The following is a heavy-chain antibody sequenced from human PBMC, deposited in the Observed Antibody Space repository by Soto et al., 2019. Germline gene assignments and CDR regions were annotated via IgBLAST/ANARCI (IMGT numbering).Heavy chain of an antibody. CDR2: ISAYNGNT. D-gene: IGHD6-6*01. V-gene: IGHV1-18*01. J-gene: IGHJ5*02. CDR3: ARDLIAARDARWFDP. CDR1: GYTFTSYG. Sequence: ASVKVSCKASGYTFTSYGISWVRQAPGQGLEWMGWISAYNGNTNYAQKLQGRVTMTTDTSTSTAYMELRSLRSDDTAVYYCARDLIAARDARWFDPWGQGTLVTVSS.